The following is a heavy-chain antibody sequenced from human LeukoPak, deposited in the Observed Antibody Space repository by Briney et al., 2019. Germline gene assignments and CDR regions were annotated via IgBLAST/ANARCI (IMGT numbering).Heavy chain of an antibody. D-gene: IGHD1-14*01. J-gene: IGHJ4*02. Sequence: AAVKVSCKASGWTFTKSFIHGVRQGPGQGVEGIGIIYSGAWNANYSQKFHGGLTMASHRPTRTEDMELSRLTADQTDLYFCTRPDDQDFDHWGQGTLVIVSS. V-gene: IGHV1-46*01. CDR3: TRPDDQDFDH. CDR1: GWTFTKSF. CDR2: IYSGAWNA.